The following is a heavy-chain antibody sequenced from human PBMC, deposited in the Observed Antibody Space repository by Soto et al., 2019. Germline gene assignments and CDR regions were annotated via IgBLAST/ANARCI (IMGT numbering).Heavy chain of an antibody. Sequence: SETLSLTCTVSGGSINYYYWSWIRQPPGKGLEWIGYIYSSGSTNYNPSLKSRVTISVDTSKNQFSLRLSSVTVADTAVYYCARCLKYSSPDYWGQGTLVTVSS. CDR3: ARCLKYSSPDY. CDR2: IYSSGST. CDR1: GGSINYYY. J-gene: IGHJ4*02. V-gene: IGHV4-59*01. D-gene: IGHD6-13*01.